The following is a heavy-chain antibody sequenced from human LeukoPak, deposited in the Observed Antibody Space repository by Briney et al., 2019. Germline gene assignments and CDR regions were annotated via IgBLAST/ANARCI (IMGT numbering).Heavy chain of an antibody. V-gene: IGHV3-15*01. Sequence: GGSLRLSCAASGFTFSHAWMSWVRQAPGKGLELVARIKNKPDGGTSDYTAPVKGRFTISRDDSNSIAYLEMDSLKTDDTAVYYCTRDQTPYYWGQGTLVTVSS. CDR2: IKNKPDGGTS. CDR3: TRDQTPYY. CDR1: GFTFSHAW. J-gene: IGHJ4*02.